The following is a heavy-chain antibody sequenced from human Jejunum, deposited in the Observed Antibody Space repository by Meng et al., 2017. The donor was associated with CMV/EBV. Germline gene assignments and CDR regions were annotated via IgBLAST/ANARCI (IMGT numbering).Heavy chain of an antibody. CDR1: GGTFSSYT. V-gene: IGHV1-69*08. CDR3: AREAGSSSSRRYLDY. CDR2: IIPILGIA. D-gene: IGHD6-6*01. Sequence: QVQLVQSGAGVKKPGSSVKVSCKASGGTFSSYTISWVRQAPGQGLEWMGRIIPILGIANYAQKFQGRVTITADKSTSTAYMELSSLRSEDTAVYYCAREAGSSSSRRYLDYWGQGPWSPSPQ. J-gene: IGHJ4*03.